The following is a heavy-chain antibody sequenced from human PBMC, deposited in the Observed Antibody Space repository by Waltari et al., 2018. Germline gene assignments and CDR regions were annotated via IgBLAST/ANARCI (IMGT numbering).Heavy chain of an antibody. D-gene: IGHD2-2*01. CDR2: IIPIFGTA. Sequence: QVPLVQSGAEVTKPGSSVKVSCQASEVPFSSYAITWVRQAPGQGLEWMGGIIPIFGTANYAQKFQGRVTITADESTSTAYMELSSLRSEDTAVYYCARSSPLVHVSTNYYGMDVWGQGTTVTVSS. V-gene: IGHV1-69*01. CDR3: ARSSPLVHVSTNYYGMDV. CDR1: EVPFSSYA. J-gene: IGHJ6*02.